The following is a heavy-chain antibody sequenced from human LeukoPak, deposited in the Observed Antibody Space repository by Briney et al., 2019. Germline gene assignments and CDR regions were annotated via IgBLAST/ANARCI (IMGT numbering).Heavy chain of an antibody. CDR1: GFTVSSNY. Sequence: GGSLRLSCAASGFTVSSNYMSWVRQAPGKGLEWVSVIYSGGSTYYADSVKGRFTISRDNSKNTLYLQMNSLKAEDTAVYYCAREAYYDILTGYYYYYGMDVWGQGTTVTVSS. CDR2: IYSGGST. D-gene: IGHD3-9*01. J-gene: IGHJ6*02. CDR3: AREAYYDILTGYYYYYGMDV. V-gene: IGHV3-53*01.